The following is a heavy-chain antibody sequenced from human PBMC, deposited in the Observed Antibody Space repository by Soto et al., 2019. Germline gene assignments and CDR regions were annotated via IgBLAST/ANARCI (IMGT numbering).Heavy chain of an antibody. CDR1: GGSISSSNW. D-gene: IGHD3-10*01. V-gene: IGHV4-4*02. J-gene: IGHJ4*02. CDR2: IYHSGNT. Sequence: QVQLQESGPGLVKPSGTLSLTCAVSGGSISSSNWWSWVRQPPGKGLEWIGEIYHSGNTNYNPSLKGRVTMAVAKSRNQFSLKLSSVTAAATAVYYCARRWGEGRVDYWGQGTLVTVSS. CDR3: ARRWGEGRVDY.